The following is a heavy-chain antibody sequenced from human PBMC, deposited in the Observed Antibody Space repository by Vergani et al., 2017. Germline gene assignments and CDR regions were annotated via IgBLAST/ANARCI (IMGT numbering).Heavy chain of an antibody. J-gene: IGHJ4*02. V-gene: IGHV1-46*01. Sequence: QVQLMQSGAEVKKPGASVKVSCKASGYTFTSYYMHWVRQAPGQGLEWMGIINPSLATTIYAQKFQGRVTITADESTSTAYMELSSLKSEDTAVFYCARATCSGGSCYRGFEYWGQGSLITVSS. D-gene: IGHD2-15*01. CDR2: INPSLATT. CDR1: GYTFTSYY. CDR3: ARATCSGGSCYRGFEY.